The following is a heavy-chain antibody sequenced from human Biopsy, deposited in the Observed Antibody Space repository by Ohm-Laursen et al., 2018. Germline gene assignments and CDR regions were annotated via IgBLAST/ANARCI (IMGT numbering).Heavy chain of an antibody. CDR1: GYTFNDYF. J-gene: IGHJ4*02. Sequence: GSSVKVSCKASGYTFNDYFIHWVRQSPGQGLEWMGWVHPNSGATNSAEKFRGRVTLTRDTSIGAVYIELRRLKSDDAAVYYCARDRMTDVFGGPTRTDVFDSWGQGTPATVSS. CDR3: ARDRMTDVFGGPTRTDVFDS. D-gene: IGHD3-10*01. CDR2: VHPNSGAT. V-gene: IGHV1-2*02.